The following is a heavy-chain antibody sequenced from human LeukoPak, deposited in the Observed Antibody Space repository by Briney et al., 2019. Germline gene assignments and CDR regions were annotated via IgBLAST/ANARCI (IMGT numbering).Heavy chain of an antibody. CDR3: AREGYSSKWFDP. Sequence: GGSLRLSCALSGFTFSNYAMNWVRQAPGKGLEWVSVISGGGGTSNYADSVRGRFTVSKDNAKNSLYLQMNSLRAEDTAVYYCAREGYSSKWFDPWGQGTLATVSS. V-gene: IGHV3-23*01. D-gene: IGHD6-13*01. CDR2: ISGGGGTS. J-gene: IGHJ5*02. CDR1: GFTFSNYA.